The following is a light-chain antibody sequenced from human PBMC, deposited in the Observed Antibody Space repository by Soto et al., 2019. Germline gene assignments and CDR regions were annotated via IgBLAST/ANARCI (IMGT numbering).Light chain of an antibody. CDR2: WAS. Sequence: DIVIAHSTKSLAVCLGERATINCKSSQSVLYSSNNKNYLAWYQQKPGQPPKLLIYWASTRESGVPDRFSGSGSGTDFTLTISSLQAEDVAVYYCPQYLHLPRTFCQGTKVDI. V-gene: IGKV4-1*01. CDR3: PQYLHLPRT. CDR1: QSVLYSSNNKNY. J-gene: IGKJ1*01.